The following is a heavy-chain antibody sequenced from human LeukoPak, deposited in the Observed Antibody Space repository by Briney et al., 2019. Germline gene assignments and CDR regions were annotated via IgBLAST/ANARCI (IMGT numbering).Heavy chain of an antibody. J-gene: IGHJ4*02. CDR1: GFTFSSYA. Sequence: PGGSLRLSCAASGFTFSSYAMSWVRQAPGKGLEWVSAISGSGGSTYYADSVKGRFTISRDNSKNTLYLQMNSLRAEDTAVYYCAKDLGFLEWLPKYYFDYWGQGTLVTVSP. CDR2: ISGSGGST. V-gene: IGHV3-23*01. CDR3: AKDLGFLEWLPKYYFDY. D-gene: IGHD3-3*01.